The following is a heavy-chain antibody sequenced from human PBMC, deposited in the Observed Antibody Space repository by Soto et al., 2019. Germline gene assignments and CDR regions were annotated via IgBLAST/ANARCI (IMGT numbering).Heavy chain of an antibody. CDR2: ISAYNGKR. CDR1: GYDFTSYG. Sequence: QGQLLQSGDEVKKPGASVRVSCRASGYDFTSYGISWVRQAPGQGLEWVSWISAYNGKRDTAQKFQGRVTMTLDTSTDTAHMQLADQTSPDTAIYYCARGRIVASINDAFEIWGQETMVAVSS. J-gene: IGHJ3*02. D-gene: IGHD2-21*01. CDR3: ARGRIVASINDAFEI. V-gene: IGHV1-18*01.